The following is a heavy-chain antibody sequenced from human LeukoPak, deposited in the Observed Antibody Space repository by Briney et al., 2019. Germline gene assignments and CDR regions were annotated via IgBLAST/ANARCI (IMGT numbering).Heavy chain of an antibody. D-gene: IGHD1-26*01. CDR2: INPNSGGT. CDR3: ARDRGSGSYVHDAFDI. J-gene: IGHJ3*02. CDR1: GYTFTGYC. Sequence: ASVKVSCKASGYTFTGYCMHWVRQAPGQGLEWMGWINPNSGGTNYAQKFQGRVTMTRDTSISTAYMELSRLRSDDTAVYYCARDRGSGSYVHDAFDIWGQGTMVTVSS. V-gene: IGHV1-2*02.